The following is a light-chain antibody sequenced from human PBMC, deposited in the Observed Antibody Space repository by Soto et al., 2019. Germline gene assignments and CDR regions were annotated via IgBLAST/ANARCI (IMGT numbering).Light chain of an antibody. CDR2: GAS. V-gene: IGKV3-20*01. J-gene: IGKJ5*01. CDR1: QSVSSSY. Sequence: VFRNSACTRCLSTGEKSTLSCRSSQSVSSSYLAWYQQKPGQAPRLLIYGASSRATGIPDRFSGSGSGTDFTLTISRLEPEDFAVYYCQQYGSSPRITFGQRTRLEI. CDR3: QQYGSSPRIT.